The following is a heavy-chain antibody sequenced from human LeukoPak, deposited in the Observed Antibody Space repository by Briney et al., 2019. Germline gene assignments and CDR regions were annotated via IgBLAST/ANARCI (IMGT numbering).Heavy chain of an antibody. Sequence: GASVKVSCKASGYTFTSYGITWVRQAPGQGLEWMGWISGYNGNTNYAQKLQGRVTMTTDTSTSTAYMELRSLRSDDTALYYCARFGLGKHIEVAGIPFDIWGQGTMVTVSS. J-gene: IGHJ3*02. D-gene: IGHD6-19*01. V-gene: IGHV1-18*01. CDR2: ISGYNGNT. CDR1: GYTFTSYG. CDR3: ARFGLGKHIEVAGIPFDI.